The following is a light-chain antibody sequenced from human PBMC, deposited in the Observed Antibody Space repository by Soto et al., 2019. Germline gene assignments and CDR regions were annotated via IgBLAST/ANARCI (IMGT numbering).Light chain of an antibody. CDR2: GAS. J-gene: IGKJ1*01. CDR3: QQYNNWPQT. CDR1: QTINNN. Sequence: TQSPATLSLYPGERVTLSCRASQTINNNVAWYQLKDGQVPRLLIYGASTRAADVPARFSGGGSGTEFTLTISSLQSEDFAEYHCQQYNNWPQTFGQGTKVDIK. V-gene: IGKV3-15*01.